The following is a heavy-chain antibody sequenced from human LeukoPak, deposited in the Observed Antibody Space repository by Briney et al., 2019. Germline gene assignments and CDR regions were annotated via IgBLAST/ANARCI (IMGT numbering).Heavy chain of an antibody. Sequence: PSETLSLTCTVSGGSISSGSYYWSWIWQPAGKGLEWIGRIYTSGSTSYHPSLKSRVTISLDTSKNQFSLKLSSVTAADTAVYYCARYSSSSGVDYWGQGTLVTVSS. CDR2: IYTSGST. J-gene: IGHJ4*02. CDR3: ARYSSSSGVDY. CDR1: GGSISSGSYY. D-gene: IGHD6-6*01. V-gene: IGHV4-61*02.